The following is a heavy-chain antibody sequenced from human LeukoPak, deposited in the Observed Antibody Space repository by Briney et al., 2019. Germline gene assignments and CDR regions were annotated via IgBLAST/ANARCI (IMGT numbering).Heavy chain of an antibody. V-gene: IGHV3-23*01. CDR2: IDGNSM. Sequence: QTGGSLRLSCAASGFTLSTYAMNWVRHAPGKGLEGVSGIDGNSMYYADCVKGRFTISRDNSKNTLYLQMNCLRAEDTAVYYCAKDGTMRQNPDYWGQGTLVTVSS. J-gene: IGHJ4*02. CDR1: GFTLSTYA. CDR3: AKDGTMRQNPDY. D-gene: IGHD1-1*01.